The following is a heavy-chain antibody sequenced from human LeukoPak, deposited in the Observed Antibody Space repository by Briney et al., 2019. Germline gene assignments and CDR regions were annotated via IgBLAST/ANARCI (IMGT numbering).Heavy chain of an antibody. CDR2: ISFDGVNT. J-gene: IGHJ4*02. Sequence: SGGSLRLSCAASGFTFSTYAIHWVRQAPGKGLEWVAVISFDGVNTFYADSVKGRFTISRDNSNNTVYLQMNNLRPEDTAVYYCAKDGRGSLDYWGQGTLVTVSS. V-gene: IGHV3-30*04. CDR1: GFTFSTYA. CDR3: AKDGRGSLDY. D-gene: IGHD3-10*01.